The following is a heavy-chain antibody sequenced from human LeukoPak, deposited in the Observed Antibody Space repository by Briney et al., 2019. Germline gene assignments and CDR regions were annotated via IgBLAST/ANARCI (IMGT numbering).Heavy chain of an antibody. V-gene: IGHV1-18*04. CDR3: ARDQPRRWLDP. J-gene: IGHJ5*02. CDR2: ISAYNGKT. D-gene: IGHD1-14*01. CDR1: GYTFTGYY. Sequence: ASVKVSCKASGYTFTGYYMHWVRQAPGQGLEWMGWISAYNGKTNYAQMLQGRVTATTDTSTSTAYMELRSLRSDDTAVYYCARDQPRRWLDPWGQGTLVTVSS.